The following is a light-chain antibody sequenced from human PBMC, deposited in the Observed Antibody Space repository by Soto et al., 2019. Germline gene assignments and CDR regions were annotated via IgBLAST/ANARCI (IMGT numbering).Light chain of an antibody. V-gene: IGKV3D-15*01. CDR1: QSAGNF. CDR2: YIS. CDR3: QQHNQWPIT. J-gene: IGKJ5*01. Sequence: EIVITQSPATLSVSPGETASLSCRASQSAGNFLAWYQQKPGQAPRLLIYYISTRATGIPARFSGSGSGTEFTLTINSLQSEGSAVYYCQQHNQWPITFGQGTRLEIK.